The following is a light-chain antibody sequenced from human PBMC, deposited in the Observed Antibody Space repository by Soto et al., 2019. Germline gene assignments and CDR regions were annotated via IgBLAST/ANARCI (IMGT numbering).Light chain of an antibody. CDR2: GDN. Sequence: QSVLTQPPSVSGAPGQRVTISCTGSSSNIGADYDVHWYQQFPGTAPKLLISGDNNRPSGVPDRFSGSKSGTSASLAITGLQAEDEADYYCQSYDSSLSGRVVFGGGTKLTVL. CDR3: QSYDSSLSGRVV. V-gene: IGLV1-40*01. J-gene: IGLJ2*01. CDR1: SSNIGADYD.